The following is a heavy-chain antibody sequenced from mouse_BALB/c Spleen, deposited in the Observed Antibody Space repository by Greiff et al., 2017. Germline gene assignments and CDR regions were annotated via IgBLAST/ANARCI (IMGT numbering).Heavy chain of an antibody. V-gene: IGHV1-14*01. D-gene: IGHD1-2*01. CDR3: ADGYVGGAMDD. CDR1: GYTFTSYV. J-gene: IGHJ4*01. CDR2: INPYNDGT. Sequence: LVESGPELVKPGASVKMSCKASGYTFTSYVMHWVKQKPGQGLEWIGYINPYNDGTKYNEKFKGKATLTSDKSSSTAYMELSSLTSEDSAVYYCADGYVGGAMDDWGQGTSVTVSS.